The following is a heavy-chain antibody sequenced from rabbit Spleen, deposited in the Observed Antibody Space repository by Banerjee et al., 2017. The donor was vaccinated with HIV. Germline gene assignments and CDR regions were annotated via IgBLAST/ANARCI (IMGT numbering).Heavy chain of an antibody. V-gene: IGHV1S7*01. CDR3: ARDLTGVIGWNFGW. J-gene: IGHJ4*01. CDR1: GFTLSSYY. Sequence: HLKESGGGLVQPGGSLKLSCTASGFTLSSYYMNWVRQAPGKGLEWIGYIDPVFGITYYANWVNGRFSISRENAQNTVFLQMTSPTAADTATYFCARDLTGVIGWNFGWWGPGTLVTVS. CDR2: IDPVFGIT. D-gene: IGHD1-1*01.